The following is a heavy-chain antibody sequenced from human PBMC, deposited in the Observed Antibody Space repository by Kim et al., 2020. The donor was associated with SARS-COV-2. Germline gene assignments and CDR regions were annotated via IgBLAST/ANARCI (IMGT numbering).Heavy chain of an antibody. CDR3: VKDVSRITMIVVVLGGMDV. Sequence: GRFTITRDNSKNTLYLQMSSLRAEDTAVYYCVKDVSRITMIVVVLGGMDVWGQGTTVTVSS. J-gene: IGHJ6*02. D-gene: IGHD3-22*01. V-gene: IGHV3-64D*06.